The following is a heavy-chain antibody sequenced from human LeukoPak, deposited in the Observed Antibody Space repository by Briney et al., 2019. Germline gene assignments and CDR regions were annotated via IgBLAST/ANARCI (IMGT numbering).Heavy chain of an antibody. CDR2: INWNGGST. CDR1: GFTFDDYG. CDR3: ARDHSSSWSYYFDY. Sequence: GWSLRLSCAASGFTFDDYGMRWVRQTPGKGLEWVSGINWNGGSTGYADSVKGRFTISRDNAKNSLYLQMNSLRAEDTALYYCARDHSSSWSYYFDYWGQGTLVTVSS. D-gene: IGHD6-13*01. V-gene: IGHV3-20*04. J-gene: IGHJ4*02.